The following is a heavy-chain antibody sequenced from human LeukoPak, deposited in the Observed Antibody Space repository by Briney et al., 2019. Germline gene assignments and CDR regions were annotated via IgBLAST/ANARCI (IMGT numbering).Heavy chain of an antibody. D-gene: IGHD6-19*01. V-gene: IGHV1-8*03. CDR3: ARATRIAVAGGYYFDY. CDR1: GYTFTSYD. Sequence: ASVKVSCKASGYTFTSYDINWVRQATGQGLEWMGWMNPNSGNTGYAQKFQGRVTITRNTSISTAYMELSSLRSEDTAVYYCARATRIAVAGGYYFDYWGQGTLVTVSS. CDR2: MNPNSGNT. J-gene: IGHJ4*02.